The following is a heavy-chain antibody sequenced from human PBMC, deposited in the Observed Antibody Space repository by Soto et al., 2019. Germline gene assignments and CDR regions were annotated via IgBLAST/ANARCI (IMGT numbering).Heavy chain of an antibody. CDR1: GFTFINYW. CDR3: ARTKANKWFDP. D-gene: IGHD1-26*01. Sequence: GGSLRLSCAASGFTFINYWMSWVRQAPGKGLEWVANIKQGGGEKYYVDSVKGRFTISRDNAKNSLYLQMNSLRAEDTAVYYCARTKANKWFDPWGQGTLVTV. V-gene: IGHV3-7*03. J-gene: IGHJ5*02. CDR2: IKQGGGEK.